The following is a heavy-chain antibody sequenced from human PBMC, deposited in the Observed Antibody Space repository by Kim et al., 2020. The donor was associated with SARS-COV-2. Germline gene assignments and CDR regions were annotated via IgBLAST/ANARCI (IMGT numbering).Heavy chain of an antibody. V-gene: IGHV5-10-1*01. Sequence: GESLKISCKGSGYSFTSYWISWVRQMPGKGLEWMGRIDPSDSYTNYSPSFQGHVTISADKSISTACLQWSSLKASDTAMYYCARSDYSNYYYYYGMDVWGQGTTVTVSS. CDR3: ARSDYSNYYYYYGMDV. J-gene: IGHJ6*02. CDR1: GYSFTSYW. CDR2: IDPSDSYT. D-gene: IGHD4-4*01.